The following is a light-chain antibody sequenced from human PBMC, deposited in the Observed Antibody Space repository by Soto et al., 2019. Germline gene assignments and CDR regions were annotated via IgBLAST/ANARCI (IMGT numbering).Light chain of an antibody. V-gene: IGKV3-20*01. CDR2: GAS. J-gene: IGKJ1*01. CDR1: QSVNNRR. CDR3: QQYTDWPLT. Sequence: EIVLTQSPVTLSLSPGERATLSCRASQSVNNRRLAWYQQKPGQAPRFLIYGASTRPIGIPDRFSGSGSGTDFTLTISRLEPEDFAVYYCQQYTDWPLTFGQGTKVDI.